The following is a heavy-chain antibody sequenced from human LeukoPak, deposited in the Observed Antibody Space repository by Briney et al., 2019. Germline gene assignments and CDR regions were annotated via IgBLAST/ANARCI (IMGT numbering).Heavy chain of an antibody. D-gene: IGHD2-2*01. CDR3: AKATLPQCSTASCSGLDV. CDR1: GFTLNNYA. CDR2: ISYDGSRK. Sequence: GGSLRLSCAVSGFTLNNYAIHWVRQAPGKGLECVAIISYDGSRKYYADSVRGRFTVSSDSSRNTVSLQMNSLRAEDTAVYYCAKATLPQCSTASCSGLDVWGQGTTVTVSS. V-gene: IGHV3-30*18. J-gene: IGHJ6*02.